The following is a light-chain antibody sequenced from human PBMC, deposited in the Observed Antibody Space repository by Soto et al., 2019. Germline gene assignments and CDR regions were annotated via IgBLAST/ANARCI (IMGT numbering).Light chain of an antibody. CDR1: QSISNSY. Sequence: EIVLPQSPGTLSLSPGQRATLSCRASQSISNSYLAWYQQKPGQAPRLLIYDASSRATGIPDRFSGSGSGTDFTLTISRLEPEDFAVYYCQQYDSSLLTFGQGTKVDIK. CDR2: DAS. V-gene: IGKV3-20*01. J-gene: IGKJ1*01. CDR3: QQYDSSLLT.